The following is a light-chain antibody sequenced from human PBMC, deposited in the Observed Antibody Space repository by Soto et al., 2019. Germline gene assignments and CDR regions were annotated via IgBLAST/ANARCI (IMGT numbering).Light chain of an antibody. J-gene: IGLJ1*01. CDR3: SSYAGSNTHYV. CDR1: SSDVGGYNY. Sequence: HSVLTQPPSASGSPGQSVTISCTGTSSDVGGYNYVSWYQQHPGKAPKLMIYEVSKRPSGVPDRFSGSKSGNTASLTVSGLQAEDEADYYCSSYAGSNTHYVFGTGTKVTVL. V-gene: IGLV2-8*01. CDR2: EVS.